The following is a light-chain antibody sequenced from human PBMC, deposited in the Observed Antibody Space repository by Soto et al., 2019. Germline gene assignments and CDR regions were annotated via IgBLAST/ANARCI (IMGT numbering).Light chain of an antibody. J-gene: IGKJ1*01. CDR1: QSVSSS. V-gene: IGKV1-5*03. Sequence: DIQMTQPPSTLSASVGDRVTITCRASQSVSSSLAWYQQKPAKAPNRLLYKASSLESGGPSRFSGSGSGTEFTLTISSLQPDDFATDYCQQHNSYSGTFGQGTKVDIK. CDR2: KAS. CDR3: QQHNSYSGT.